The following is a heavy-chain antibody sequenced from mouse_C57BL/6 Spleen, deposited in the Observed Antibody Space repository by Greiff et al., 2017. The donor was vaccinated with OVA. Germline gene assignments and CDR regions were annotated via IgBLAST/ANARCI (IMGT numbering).Heavy chain of an antibody. J-gene: IGHJ4*01. Sequence: EVKLVESGGGLVKPGGSLKLSCAASGFTFSSYAMSWVRQTPEKRLEWVATISDGGSYTDYPDNVKGRFTISRDNAKNNLYLQMSHLKSEDTAMYYCARDQKGNYPMDYWGQGTSVTVSS. CDR3: ARDQKGNYPMDY. CDR1: GFTFSSYA. CDR2: ISDGGSYT. V-gene: IGHV5-4*01. D-gene: IGHD2-1*01.